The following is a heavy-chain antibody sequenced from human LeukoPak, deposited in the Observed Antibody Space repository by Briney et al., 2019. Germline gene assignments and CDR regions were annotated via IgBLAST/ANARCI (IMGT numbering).Heavy chain of an antibody. CDR2: FKTKYNQV. Sequence: PGGSLRLSCVASGFTFNDYAMNWVRQAPGEGLEWVSTFKTKYNQVYYAESVRGRFTISTDNSKNTVFLQMNSLGAEDTALCYCARSVPDYTRFDYWGQGALVTVSS. D-gene: IGHD4-11*01. CDR1: GFTFNDYA. V-gene: IGHV3-23*05. J-gene: IGHJ4*02. CDR3: ARSVPDYTRFDY.